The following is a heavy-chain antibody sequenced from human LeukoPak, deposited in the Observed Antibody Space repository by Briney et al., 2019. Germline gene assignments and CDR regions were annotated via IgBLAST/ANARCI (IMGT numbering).Heavy chain of an antibody. V-gene: IGHV4-61*02. J-gene: IGHJ5*02. CDR1: GGSINSGSYY. Sequence: SETLSLTCTVSGGSINSGSYYWSWIRQPAEQGLEWIGRIYTSGSTNYNPSLRSRVIISLDTSKKQFSQKLYSVTAADTAVYYCARGYSSGSDWFDPWGQGILVPVSS. D-gene: IGHD3-22*01. CDR2: IYTSGST. CDR3: ARGYSSGSDWFDP.